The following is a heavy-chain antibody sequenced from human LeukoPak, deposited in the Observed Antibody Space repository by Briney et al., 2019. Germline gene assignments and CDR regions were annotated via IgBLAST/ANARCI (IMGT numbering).Heavy chain of an antibody. D-gene: IGHD4-17*01. CDR2: MSYDGGNI. CDR3: AREDYGDYYLDY. V-gene: IGHV3-30-3*01. Sequence: GRSLRLSCEASGFNFNTYTIYWVRQAPGKGLEWVAGMSYDGGNIHYAVSVKGRFIVSRDNSKNTFYLQMNSLRAEDTALYSCAREDYGDYYLDYWGQGTLVTVSS. J-gene: IGHJ4*02. CDR1: GFNFNTYT.